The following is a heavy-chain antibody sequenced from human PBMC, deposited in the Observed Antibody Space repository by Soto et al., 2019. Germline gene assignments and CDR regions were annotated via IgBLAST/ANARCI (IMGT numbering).Heavy chain of an antibody. D-gene: IGHD1-26*01. CDR2: IWYDGSNK. Sequence: GGSLRLSCAASGFTFSSYGMHWVRQAPGKGLEWVAVIWYDGSNKYYADSVKGRFTISRDNSKNTLYLQMNSLRAEDTAVYYCARAPWGLLVGATPHFDYWGQGTLVTVSS. CDR3: ARAPWGLLVGATPHFDY. CDR1: GFTFSSYG. J-gene: IGHJ4*02. V-gene: IGHV3-33*01.